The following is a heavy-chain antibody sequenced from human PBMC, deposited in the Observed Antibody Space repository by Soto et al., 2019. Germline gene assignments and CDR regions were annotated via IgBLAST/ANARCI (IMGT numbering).Heavy chain of an antibody. D-gene: IGHD6-6*01. J-gene: IGHJ3*02. CDR3: ARGIAARPGVYAFDI. CDR2: ISSSSSTI. CDR1: GFTFSSYS. V-gene: IGHV3-48*02. Sequence: GGALRLSCAASGFTFSSYSMSWIRQAPGKGLEWVSYISSSSSTIYYADSVKGRFTISRDNAKNSLYLQMNSLRDEDTAVYYCARGIAARPGVYAFDIWGQGTMVTVSS.